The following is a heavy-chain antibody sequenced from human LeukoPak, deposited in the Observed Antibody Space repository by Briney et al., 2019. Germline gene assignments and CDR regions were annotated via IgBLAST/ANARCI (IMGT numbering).Heavy chain of an antibody. CDR3: ARDALYYYYGMDV. CDR1: GFTFSSYE. Sequence: GGSLRLSCAASGFTFSSYEMNWVRQAPGKGLEWVSYISSSGSTIYYADSVKGRFTISRHNSKNTLYLQMNSLRAEDTAVYYCARDALYYYYGMDVWGQGTTVTVSS. CDR2: ISSSGSTI. V-gene: IGHV3-48*03. J-gene: IGHJ6*02.